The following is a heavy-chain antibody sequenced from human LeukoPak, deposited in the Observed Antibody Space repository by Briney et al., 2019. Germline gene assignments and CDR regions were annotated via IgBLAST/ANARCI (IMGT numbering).Heavy chain of an antibody. D-gene: IGHD3-22*01. CDR1: GGSISSGDYY. CDR3: ARGGGITMIVVVTAPFDY. CDR2: INHSGST. J-gene: IGHJ4*02. Sequence: SETLSLTCTVSGGSISSGDYYWSWIRQPPGKGLEWIGEINHSGSTNYNPSLKSRVTISVDTSKNQFSLKLSSVTAADTAVYYCARGGGITMIVVVTAPFDYWGQGTLVTVSS. V-gene: IGHV4-39*07.